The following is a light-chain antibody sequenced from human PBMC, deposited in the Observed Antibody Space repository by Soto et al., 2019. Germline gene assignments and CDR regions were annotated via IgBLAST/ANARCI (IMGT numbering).Light chain of an antibody. Sequence: DIHMTQSPSTLSASVGDIVTITCRASQSISSWLAWYQQKPGKAPKLLIYKASSLESGDPSRFSGRGSGTEFTLTISSLQPDDFATYYCQQYNSYWTFGQGTKVDI. CDR3: QQYNSYWT. CDR2: KAS. J-gene: IGKJ1*01. V-gene: IGKV1-5*03. CDR1: QSISSW.